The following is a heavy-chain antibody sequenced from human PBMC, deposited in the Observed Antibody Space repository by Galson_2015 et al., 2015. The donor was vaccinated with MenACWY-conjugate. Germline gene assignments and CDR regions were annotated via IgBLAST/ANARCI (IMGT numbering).Heavy chain of an antibody. CDR2: IIPIFGTA. CDR1: GGTFSSYA. Sequence: SVKVSCKASGGTFSSYAISWVRQAPGQGLEWLGGIIPIFGTANYAQKFQGRVTITADESTSTAYMELSSLRSEDTAVYYCARDWGDTAMGDYGGQGTRVTVSS. D-gene: IGHD5-18*01. J-gene: IGHJ4*02. CDR3: ARDWGDTAMGDY. V-gene: IGHV1-69*13.